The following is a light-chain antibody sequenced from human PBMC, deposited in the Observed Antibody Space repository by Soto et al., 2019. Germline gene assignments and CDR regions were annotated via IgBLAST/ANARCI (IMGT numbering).Light chain of an antibody. CDR1: QSVSSY. Sequence: ENVFTQSPALPSFSPGGRATPSCRASQSVSSYLTWYQQKPGQAPRLLIYAASTRATGIPDRFSGSGSGTDFTLTISRLEPEDFAVYYCQQYGTSPITFGQGTRLEIK. V-gene: IGKV3-20*01. J-gene: IGKJ5*01. CDR2: AAS. CDR3: QQYGTSPIT.